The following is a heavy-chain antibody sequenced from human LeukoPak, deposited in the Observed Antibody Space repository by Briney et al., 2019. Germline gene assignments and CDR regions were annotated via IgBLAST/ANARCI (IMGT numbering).Heavy chain of an antibody. Sequence: GGSLRLSCAASGFTFSSYAMSWVRQAPGKGLEWVSVISGSGGSTYYADSVKGRFTISRDNSKNTLYLQMNSLRAEDTAVYYCAKDLQDYDFWSGYPHDAFDIWGQGTMVTVSS. J-gene: IGHJ3*02. V-gene: IGHV3-23*01. D-gene: IGHD3-3*01. CDR1: GFTFSSYA. CDR3: AKDLQDYDFWSGYPHDAFDI. CDR2: ISGSGGST.